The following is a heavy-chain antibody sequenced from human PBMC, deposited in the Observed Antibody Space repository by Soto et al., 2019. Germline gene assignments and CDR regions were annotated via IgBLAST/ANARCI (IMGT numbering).Heavy chain of an antibody. J-gene: IGHJ4*02. Sequence: GGSLRLSCAASGFTFSNHWMHWVRQVPGKGLVWVSDINGDGSSTSYAASVKGRFTIPRDNAKNTLYLQMNSLRAEDTAVYYCARDHERDFDYWGQGTLVTVSS. D-gene: IGHD6-25*01. V-gene: IGHV3-74*01. CDR2: INGDGSST. CDR3: ARDHERDFDY. CDR1: GFTFSNHW.